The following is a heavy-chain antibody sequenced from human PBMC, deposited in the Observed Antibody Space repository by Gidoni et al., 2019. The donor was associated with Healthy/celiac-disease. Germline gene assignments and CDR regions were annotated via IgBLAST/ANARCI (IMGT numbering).Heavy chain of an antibody. J-gene: IGHJ4*02. D-gene: IGHD2-15*01. CDR1: GGSISSSSYY. CDR2: IYYSGST. CDR3: VGAHDCSGGSCYFEPG. Sequence: QLPLQESGPGLVKPSETLSLTCTVSGGSISSSSYYWGWIRQPPVKGLEWIGSIYYSGSTYYNPSRKSRVTISVDTSKNQFSLKLSSVTAADTAVYYCVGAHDCSGGSCYFEPGWGQGTLVTVSS. V-gene: IGHV4-39*01.